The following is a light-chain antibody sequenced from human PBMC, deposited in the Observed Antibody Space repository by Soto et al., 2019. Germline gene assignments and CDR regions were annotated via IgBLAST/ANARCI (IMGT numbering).Light chain of an antibody. CDR3: QQTISFPPT. Sequence: DIQMTQSPSSVSASVGDSVTISCRATQDIASWLAWYQQKPGKAPKLLIYVATSLQSGVPSRFSGRGSGTDFTLTISSLQPEDFATYYCQQTISFPPTFGQGTKVDIK. J-gene: IGKJ1*01. CDR2: VAT. CDR1: QDIASW. V-gene: IGKV1-12*01.